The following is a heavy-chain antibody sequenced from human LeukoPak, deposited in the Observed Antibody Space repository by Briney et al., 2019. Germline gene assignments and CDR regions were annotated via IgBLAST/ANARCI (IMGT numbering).Heavy chain of an antibody. Sequence: GGSLRLSCAASGFTFSSYSMNWVRQAPGKGLEWVSSISSSSSYIYYADSVKGRFTISRDNAKNSLYLQMNSLRAEDTAVYYCARDERYSYGPPGYYYYGMDVWGQGTTVTVSS. CDR1: GFTFSSYS. CDR2: ISSSSSYI. CDR3: ARDERYSYGPPGYYYYGMDV. J-gene: IGHJ6*02. V-gene: IGHV3-21*04. D-gene: IGHD5-18*01.